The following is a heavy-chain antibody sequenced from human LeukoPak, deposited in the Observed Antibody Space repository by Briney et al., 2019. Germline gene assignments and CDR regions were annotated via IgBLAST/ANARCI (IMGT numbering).Heavy chain of an antibody. Sequence: PSETLSLTCAAYGGSFSGYYWSWIRQPPGKGLEWIGEINHSGSTNYNPSLKSRVTISVDTSKNQFSLKLSSVTAADTAVYYCARLVPFDYWGQGTLVTVSS. J-gene: IGHJ4*02. V-gene: IGHV4-34*01. CDR1: GGSFSGYY. D-gene: IGHD3-10*01. CDR2: INHSGST. CDR3: ARLVPFDY.